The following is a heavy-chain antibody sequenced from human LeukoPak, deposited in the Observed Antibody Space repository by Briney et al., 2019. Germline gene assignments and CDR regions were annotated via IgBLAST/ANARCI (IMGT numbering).Heavy chain of an antibody. D-gene: IGHD6-19*01. Sequence: SETLSLTCTVSAGSISSSSYSWGWIRPPPGKGLEWIGSIYYSGSTYYNPSLKSRVTISVDTSKNQFSLKLSSVTAADTAVYYCASNIAVAGNFNYWGQGTLVTVSS. V-gene: IGHV4-39*01. J-gene: IGHJ4*02. CDR1: AGSISSSSYS. CDR2: IYYSGST. CDR3: ASNIAVAGNFNY.